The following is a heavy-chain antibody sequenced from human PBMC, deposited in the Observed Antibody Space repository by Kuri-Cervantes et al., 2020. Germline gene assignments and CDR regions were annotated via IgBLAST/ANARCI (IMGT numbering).Heavy chain of an antibody. CDR3: ARVPDIVVVPAAMYDAFEI. CDR2: IIPIFGTA. D-gene: IGHD2-2*01. CDR1: GGTFSSYA. Sequence: SVKVSCKASGGTFSSYAISWVRQAPGQGLEWMGGIIPIFGTANYAQKFQGRVTITADESTSTAYMELSSLRSEDTAVYYCARVPDIVVVPAAMYDAFEIWGQGTMVTVSS. V-gene: IGHV1-69*13. J-gene: IGHJ3*02.